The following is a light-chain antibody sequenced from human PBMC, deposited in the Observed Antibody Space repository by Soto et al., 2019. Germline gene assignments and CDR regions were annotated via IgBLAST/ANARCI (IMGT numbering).Light chain of an antibody. V-gene: IGKV2-28*01. CDR3: MQALHAPWT. CDR1: QSLLHDNGYNY. J-gene: IGKJ1*01. Sequence: DIVMTQSPLSLPVTPGEPASISCRSSQSLLHDNGYNYLDWYLQKPGQSPQLLIYLGSNRASGVPDRFSGSASCTDFTLKISRVEAEDGGIYYCMQALHAPWTFGQGTKVEIK. CDR2: LGS.